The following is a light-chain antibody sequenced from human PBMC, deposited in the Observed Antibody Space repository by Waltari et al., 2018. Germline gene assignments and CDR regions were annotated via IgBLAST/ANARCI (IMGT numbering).Light chain of an antibody. CDR2: GAS. J-gene: IGKJ1*01. CDR1: QSVGRS. Sequence: GTLSLSPGERATLSCRASQSVGRSLAWYQHKPGQALRLLIYGASIRATGIPDRFSGGGSGTDFSLTISRLEPEDFAAYHCQHYVRLPVTF. V-gene: IGKV3-20*01. CDR3: QHYVRLPVT.